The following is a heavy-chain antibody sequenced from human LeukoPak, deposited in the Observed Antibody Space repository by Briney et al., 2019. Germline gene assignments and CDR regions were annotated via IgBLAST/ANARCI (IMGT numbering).Heavy chain of an antibody. V-gene: IGHV4-34*01. Sequence: SETLSLTCAVYGGSFSGYYWSWIRQPPGKGLEWIGEINHSGSTNYNPSLKSRVTISVDTSKNQFSLKLSSVTAADTAVYYCARGTPPTVTTFWWFDPWGQRTLVTVSS. CDR2: INHSGST. CDR1: GGSFSGYY. D-gene: IGHD4-17*01. J-gene: IGHJ5*02. CDR3: ARGTPPTVTTFWWFDP.